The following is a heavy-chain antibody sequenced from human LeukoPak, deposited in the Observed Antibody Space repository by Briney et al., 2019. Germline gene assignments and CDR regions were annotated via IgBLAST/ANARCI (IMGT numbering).Heavy chain of an antibody. J-gene: IGHJ3*02. CDR3: ARDAPTYYYDSSGYYSVAIHDAFDI. CDR2: INWNGGST. Sequence: PGGSLRLSCAASGFTFDDYGMSWVRQAPGKGLEWVSGINWNGGSTDYADSVKGRFTISRDNAKNSLYLQMNSLRAEDTALYYCARDAPTYYYDSSGYYSVAIHDAFDIWGQGTMVTVSS. D-gene: IGHD3-22*01. CDR1: GFTFDDYG. V-gene: IGHV3-20*04.